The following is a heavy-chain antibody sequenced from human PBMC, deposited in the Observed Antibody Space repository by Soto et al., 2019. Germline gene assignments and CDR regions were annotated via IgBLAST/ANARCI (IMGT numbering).Heavy chain of an antibody. J-gene: IGHJ4*02. CDR2: IYYSGST. D-gene: IGHD1-26*01. CDR3: AKYSGSYSRFDY. V-gene: IGHV4-39*01. CDR1: GGSISSSSYY. Sequence: PSETLSLTCTVSGGSISSSSYYWGWIRQPPGKGLEWIGSIYYSGSTYYNPSLKSRVTISVDTSKNQFSLKLSSVTAADTAVYYCAKYSGSYSRFDYWGQGTLVTVSS.